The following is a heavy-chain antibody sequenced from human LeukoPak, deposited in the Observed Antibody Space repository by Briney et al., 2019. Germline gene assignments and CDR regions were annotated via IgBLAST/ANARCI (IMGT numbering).Heavy chain of an antibody. J-gene: IGHJ4*02. Sequence: GRSLRLSCAASGFTFSSYAMHWVRQAPGKGLEWVAVISYDGSNKYYADSVRGRFTISRDNSKNTLYLQMNSLRAEDTAVYYCAREYSGSYNYWGQGTLVTVSS. CDR3: AREYSGSYNY. D-gene: IGHD1-26*01. CDR1: GFTFSSYA. V-gene: IGHV3-30-3*01. CDR2: ISYDGSNK.